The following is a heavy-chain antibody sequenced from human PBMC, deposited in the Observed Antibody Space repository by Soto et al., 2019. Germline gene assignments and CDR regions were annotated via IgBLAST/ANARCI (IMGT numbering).Heavy chain of an antibody. CDR2: IYSGSNT. CDR3: ARDIARDDYYFYGLDV. CDR1: GFTVSSNY. Sequence: EVQLVESGGGLVPPGVSLRLSCEASGFTVSSNYMSWVRQAPGTGLEWVAAIYSGSNTYYADSVKGRFTLSRHKSKNMLYLQMDGLSPEDTAVYYCARDIARDDYYFYGLDVGGQGTTVTVSS. D-gene: IGHD2-15*01. V-gene: IGHV3-53*04. J-gene: IGHJ6*02.